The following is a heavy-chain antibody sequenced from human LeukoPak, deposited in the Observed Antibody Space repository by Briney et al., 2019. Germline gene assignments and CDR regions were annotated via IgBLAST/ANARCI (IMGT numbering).Heavy chain of an antibody. CDR3: AKVAVAGRIYFDY. CDR1: GFTFDDYA. Sequence: AGGSLRLSCAASGFTFDDYAMHWVRQAPGKGLEWVSGISWNSGSIGYADSVKGRFTISRDNAKNSLYLQMNSLRAEDTALYYCAKVAVAGRIYFDYWGQGTLVTVSS. CDR2: ISWNSGSI. J-gene: IGHJ4*02. V-gene: IGHV3-9*01. D-gene: IGHD6-19*01.